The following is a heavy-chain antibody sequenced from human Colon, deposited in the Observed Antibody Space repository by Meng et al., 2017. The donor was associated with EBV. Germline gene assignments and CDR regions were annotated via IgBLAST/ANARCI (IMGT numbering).Heavy chain of an antibody. Sequence: LVALVGGCGQPLGALGLCCGGSGFTSRRYDMSWGRQDPGKGLVWVLAMSGSCGSTYYADSVKGRFTIPRDNSKTTPSLQVIRMRVADTALYYCAPGGLDSSTWGQYWGQGTLVTVSS. V-gene: IGHV3-23*04. CDR3: APGGLDSSTWGQY. CDR1: GFTSRRYD. CDR2: MSGSCGST. J-gene: IGHJ4*02. D-gene: IGHD6-13*01.